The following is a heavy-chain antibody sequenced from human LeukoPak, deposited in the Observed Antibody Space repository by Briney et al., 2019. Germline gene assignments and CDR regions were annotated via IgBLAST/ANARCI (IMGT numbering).Heavy chain of an antibody. J-gene: IGHJ4*02. V-gene: IGHV4-59*08. Sequence: SETLSLTCTVSGGSLSSYYWSWIRQPPGKGLEWIGYIYYSGSTKYNPSLKSRVTISVDTSKNQFSLKLSSVTAAATAKDFLARHSRSSRDEGNYFDFWGQGTLVTVSS. CDR1: GGSLSSYY. CDR3: ARHSRSSRDEGNYFDF. D-gene: IGHD2-2*01. CDR2: IYYSGST.